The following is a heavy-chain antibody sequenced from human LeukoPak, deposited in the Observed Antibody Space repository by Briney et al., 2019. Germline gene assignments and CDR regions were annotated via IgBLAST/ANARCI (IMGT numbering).Heavy chain of an antibody. CDR1: GYTFTGYY. J-gene: IGHJ4*02. V-gene: IGHV1-2*06. CDR2: INPNNGDS. CDR3: ARGGVDSGSYFGYFDY. D-gene: IGHD1-26*01. Sequence: ASVKVSCKASGYTFTGYYVHWVRQAPGQGLEWMGRINPNNGDSNFAQKFQGRVTMTRDTSISTVYMDLSRLRSDDTAVYYCARGGVDSGSYFGYFDYWGQGTLVTVSS.